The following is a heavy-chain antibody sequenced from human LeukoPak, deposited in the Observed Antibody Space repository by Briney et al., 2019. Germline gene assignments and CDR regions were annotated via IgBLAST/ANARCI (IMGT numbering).Heavy chain of an antibody. CDR2: IYYSGST. V-gene: IGHV4-59*01. Sequence: SETLSLTCAVYGGSFSGYYWSWIRQPPGKGLEWIGYIYYSGSTNYNPSLKSRVTISVDTSKNQFSLKLSSVTAADTAVYYCARGLKNSGSYPDYWGQGTLVTVSS. CDR1: GGSFSGYY. D-gene: IGHD1-26*01. J-gene: IGHJ4*02. CDR3: ARGLKNSGSYPDY.